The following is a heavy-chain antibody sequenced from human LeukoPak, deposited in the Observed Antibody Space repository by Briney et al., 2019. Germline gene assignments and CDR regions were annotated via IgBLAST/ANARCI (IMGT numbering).Heavy chain of an antibody. CDR3: ARDLGGKPFDY. CDR1: GFDFSNYG. J-gene: IGHJ4*02. Sequence: GGSLRLSCAASGFDFSNYGMHWVRQAPGKGLEWVAVIWSDGSNENYADSVKGRFTISRDNPKNTLYLQMTSLRVEDTAMYYCARDLGGKPFDYWGQGTLVTVSS. CDR2: IWSDGSNE. V-gene: IGHV3-33*01. D-gene: IGHD3-16*01.